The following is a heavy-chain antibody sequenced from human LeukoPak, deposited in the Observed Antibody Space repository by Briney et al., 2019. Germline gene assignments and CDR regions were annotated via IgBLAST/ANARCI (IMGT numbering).Heavy chain of an antibody. D-gene: IGHD3-22*01. CDR3: ARGTMIVGNYFDY. CDR1: GFTFSSYS. Sequence: PGGSLRLSCAASGFTFSSYSMNWVRQAPGKGLEYVSAISSNGGSTYYANSVKGRFTISRDNSKNTLYLQMGSLRAEDMAVYYCARGTMIVGNYFDYWGQGTLVTVSS. J-gene: IGHJ4*02. V-gene: IGHV3-64*01. CDR2: ISSNGGST.